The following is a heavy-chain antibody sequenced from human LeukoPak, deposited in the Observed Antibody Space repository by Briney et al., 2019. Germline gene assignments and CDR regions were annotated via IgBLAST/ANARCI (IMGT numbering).Heavy chain of an antibody. D-gene: IGHD6-19*01. V-gene: IGHV1-46*01. CDR2: INPSGGST. CDR1: GYTFTSYY. J-gene: IGHJ4*02. CDR3: ARGPAAIAVAGTLGS. Sequence: RASVKVSCKASGYTFTSYYMHWVRQAPGQGLEWMGIINPSGGSTSYAQKFQGRVTMTRDTSTSTVYMELSSLRSEDTAVYYCARGPAAIAVAGTLGSWGQGTLVTVSS.